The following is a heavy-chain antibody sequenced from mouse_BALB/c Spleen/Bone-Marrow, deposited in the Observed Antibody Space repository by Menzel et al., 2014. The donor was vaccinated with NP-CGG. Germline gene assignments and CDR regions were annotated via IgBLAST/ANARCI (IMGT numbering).Heavy chain of an antibody. Sequence: QVQLQQSGPGLVAPSQSLSIPCTVSGFSLTNYGVHWVRQPPGKGLEWLGVIWAGGSTNYNSALMSRLSIGKDNSKSQVFLKMNSLQTDDTAMYYCARVTSSAVGAMDYWGQGTSVTVSS. J-gene: IGHJ4*01. CDR3: ARVTSSAVGAMDY. CDR1: GFSLTNYG. CDR2: IWAGGST. V-gene: IGHV2-9*02. D-gene: IGHD3-2*02.